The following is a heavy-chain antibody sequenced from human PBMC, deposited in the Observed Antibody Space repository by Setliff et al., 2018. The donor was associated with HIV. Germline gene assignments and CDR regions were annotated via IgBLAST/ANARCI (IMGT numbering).Heavy chain of an antibody. CDR2: IKQDGSKQ. D-gene: IGHD3-22*01. CDR3: ARVPPDRGGYSIFDS. V-gene: IGHV3-7*03. J-gene: IGHJ4*02. CDR1: GFSFSDSW. Sequence: GGSLRLSCAASGFSFSDSWMTWVRQAPGKGLEWVANIKQDGSKQYYVASINGRFAISRDNSKNLLYLQMTSLRAEDTAVYYCARVPPDRGGYSIFDSWGQGTLVTVSS.